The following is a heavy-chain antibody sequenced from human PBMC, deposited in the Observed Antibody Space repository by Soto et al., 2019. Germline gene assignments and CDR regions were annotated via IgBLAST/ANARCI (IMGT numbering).Heavy chain of an antibody. V-gene: IGHV1-3*01. CDR3: ARAHPPAPPEDYYGMDV. CDR2: INAGNGNT. J-gene: IGHJ6*02. CDR1: GYTFTSYA. Sequence: ASVKVSCKASGYTFTSYAMHWVRQAPGQRLEWMGWINAGNGNTKYSQKFQGRVTITRDKSTSTAYMELSSLRSEDTAVYYCARAHPPAPPEDYYGMDVWGQGTTVTVSS.